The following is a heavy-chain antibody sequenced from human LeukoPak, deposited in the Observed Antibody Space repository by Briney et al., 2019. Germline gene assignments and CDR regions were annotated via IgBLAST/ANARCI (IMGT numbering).Heavy chain of an antibody. CDR3: AKRDGYNSNPLKD. J-gene: IGHJ4*02. CDR2: ISGSGSST. CDR1: GFTFSSYA. Sequence: EGSLRLSCAASGFTFSSYAMSWVRQAPGKGLEWVSAISGSGSSTYYADSVKGRFTISRDNSKNTLYLQMNSLRAEDTALYYCAKRDGYNSNPLKDWGQGTLVTVPS. D-gene: IGHD5-24*01. V-gene: IGHV3-23*01.